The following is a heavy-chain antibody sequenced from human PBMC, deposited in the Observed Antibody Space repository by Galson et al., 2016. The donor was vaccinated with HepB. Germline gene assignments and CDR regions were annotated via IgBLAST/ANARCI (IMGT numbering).Heavy chain of an antibody. V-gene: IGHV4-59*01. J-gene: IGHJ3*02. D-gene: IGHD2-2*01. CDR3: ARDTSWKGFDALHI. Sequence: SETLSLTCTVSGGSINSYYWSWIRQPPGKGLEWIGYIYYSGSTKYNPSLKSRVTISVDRSKNQFSLKLTSVTAADTAVCYCARDTSWKGFDALHIWGQGTMVTASS. CDR2: IYYSGST. CDR1: GGSINSYY.